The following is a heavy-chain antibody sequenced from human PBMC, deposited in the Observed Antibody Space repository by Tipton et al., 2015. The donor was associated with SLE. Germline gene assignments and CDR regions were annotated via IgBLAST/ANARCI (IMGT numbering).Heavy chain of an antibody. CDR2: IADTGSP. CDR3: ARVWSGYSSSYFDL. Sequence: TLSLTCAVYGGSFSGYHWTWIRQPPGQGLEWIGEIADTGSPNYNPSLKSRVTISLDTSKNHFSVKLSPVTAADTAIYYCARVWSGYSSSYFDLWGRGTLVTVSS. D-gene: IGHD3-3*01. J-gene: IGHJ2*01. CDR1: GGSFSGYH. V-gene: IGHV4-34*01.